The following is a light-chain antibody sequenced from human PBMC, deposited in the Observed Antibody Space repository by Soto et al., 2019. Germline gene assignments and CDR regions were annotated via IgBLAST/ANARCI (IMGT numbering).Light chain of an antibody. J-gene: IGLJ2*01. Sequence: QSALTQPPSASGSPGQSVTISCTGTSSDVGGYRYVSWYQQHPGKAPKLMIYEVNKRPSGVPDRFSGSKSGNTASLTVSGLQAEDEADYYCSSYADSNNLVFGGGTKLTVL. CDR2: EVN. V-gene: IGLV2-8*01. CDR3: SSYADSNNLV. CDR1: SSDVGGYRY.